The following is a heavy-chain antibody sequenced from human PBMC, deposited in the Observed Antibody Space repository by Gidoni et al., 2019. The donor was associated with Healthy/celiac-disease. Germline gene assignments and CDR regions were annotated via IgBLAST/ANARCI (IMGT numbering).Heavy chain of an antibody. J-gene: IGHJ4*02. CDR2: IGTPGDP. D-gene: IGHD3-10*01. Sequence: EVQLVESGGGLVQPGGSLRLSCAASGFTFSSYDMHWVLQATGKGLGWFSSIGTPGDPYYPGSLKGRFTISRENAKNSLYLQMNSLRAGDTAVYYCARGGRSYYGSGSYPTRYFDYWGQGTLVTVSS. CDR3: ARGGRSYYGSGSYPTRYFDY. CDR1: GFTFSSYD. V-gene: IGHV3-13*05.